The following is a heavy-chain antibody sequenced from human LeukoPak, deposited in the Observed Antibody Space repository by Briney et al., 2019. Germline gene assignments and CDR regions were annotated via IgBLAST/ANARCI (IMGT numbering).Heavy chain of an antibody. V-gene: IGHV4-59*01. CDR2: IYYSGST. J-gene: IGHJ4*02. D-gene: IGHD3-22*01. CDR3: ARVYYYDSSGYSHTFDY. CDR1: GCSISSYY. Sequence: SSETLSLTCTVSGCSISSYYWSWIRQPPGKGLEWIGYIYYSGSTNYNTSLKSRVTISVDTSKNQFSLKLSSVTAADTAVYYCARVYYYDSSGYSHTFDYWGQGTLVTVSS.